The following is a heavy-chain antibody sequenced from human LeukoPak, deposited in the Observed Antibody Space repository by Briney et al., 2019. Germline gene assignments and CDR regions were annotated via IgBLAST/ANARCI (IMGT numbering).Heavy chain of an antibody. CDR3: ARDPDIVVVPAGSFDY. J-gene: IGHJ4*02. D-gene: IGHD2-2*01. V-gene: IGHV3-30*03. CDR1: GFIFGSHS. Sequence: GGSLRLSCEASGFIFGSHSMNWVRQAPGKGLEWVAVISYDGSNKYYADSVKGRFTISRDNSKNTLYLQMNSLRAEDTAVYYCARDPDIVVVPAGSFDYWGQGTLVTVSS. CDR2: ISYDGSNK.